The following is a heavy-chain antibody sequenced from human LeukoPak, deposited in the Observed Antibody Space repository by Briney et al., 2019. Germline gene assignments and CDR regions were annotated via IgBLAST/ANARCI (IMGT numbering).Heavy chain of an antibody. Sequence: PGGSLRLSCAASGFIFSGHVMHWVRQAPGKGLEWVSLISYDGSNKDYADSVKGRFTISRDNSKNTLYLQMNSVRTEDTAEYYCAKDHENWRWLDIWGQGTMVAVSS. V-gene: IGHV3-30-3*01. D-gene: IGHD5-24*01. CDR3: AKDHENWRWLDI. CDR2: ISYDGSNK. CDR1: GFIFSGHV. J-gene: IGHJ3*02.